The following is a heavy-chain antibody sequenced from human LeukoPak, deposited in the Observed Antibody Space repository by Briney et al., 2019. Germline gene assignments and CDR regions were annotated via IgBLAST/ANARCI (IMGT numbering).Heavy chain of an antibody. V-gene: IGHV1-2*02. Sequence: ASVKVSYKAFGYTFIGYYMHWVRQAPGQGLQWMGWMNPNSGVTNYAQKFQGRVTMTRDTSISTAYMELSGLRYDDKAVYYCARDLMVRGVTTPDYWGQGTLVTVSS. D-gene: IGHD3-10*01. CDR1: GYTFIGYY. CDR3: ARDLMVRGVTTPDY. CDR2: MNPNSGVT. J-gene: IGHJ4*02.